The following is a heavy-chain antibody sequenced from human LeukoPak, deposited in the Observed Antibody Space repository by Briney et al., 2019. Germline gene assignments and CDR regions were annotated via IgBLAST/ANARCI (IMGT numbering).Heavy chain of an antibody. V-gene: IGHV3-23*01. CDR1: GFTFSSYA. CDR2: ISGSGGST. CDR3: AKGWGGYSYVAQYYFDY. D-gene: IGHD5-18*01. J-gene: IGHJ4*02. Sequence: GGSLRLSCAASGFTFSSYAMSWVRQAPGKGLEWVSAISGSGGSTYYADSVKGRFTISRDNSKNTLYLQMNSLRAEDTAVYYCAKGWGGYSYVAQYYFDYWGQGTLVTVSS.